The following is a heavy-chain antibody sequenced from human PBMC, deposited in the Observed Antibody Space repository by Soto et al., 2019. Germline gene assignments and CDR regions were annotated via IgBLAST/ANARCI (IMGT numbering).Heavy chain of an antibody. D-gene: IGHD6-19*01. CDR2: INPNSGGT. Sequence: QVQLVQSGAEVKKPGASVKVSCKASGYTFTGYYMHWVRQAPGQGLEWMGWINPNSGGTNYAQKFKGWVNMTRDTSISTAYMELSRLRSDDTAVYYCARDGYSSGWYRYFDLWGRGTLVTVSS. J-gene: IGHJ2*01. CDR3: ARDGYSSGWYRYFDL. CDR1: GYTFTGYY. V-gene: IGHV1-2*04.